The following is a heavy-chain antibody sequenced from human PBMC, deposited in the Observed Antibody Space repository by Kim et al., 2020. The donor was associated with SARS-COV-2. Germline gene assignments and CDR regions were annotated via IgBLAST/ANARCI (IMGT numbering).Heavy chain of an antibody. D-gene: IGHD1-26*01. CDR3: ARGSGSYAPRD. V-gene: IGHV4-61*01. Sequence: SETLSLTCTVSGGSVSSGSYYWSWIRQPPGKGLEWIGYIYYSGSTNYNPSLKSRVTISVDTSKNQFSLKLSSVTAADTAVYYCARGSGSYAPRDWGQGTLVTVSS. CDR1: GGSVSSGSYY. J-gene: IGHJ4*02. CDR2: IYYSGST.